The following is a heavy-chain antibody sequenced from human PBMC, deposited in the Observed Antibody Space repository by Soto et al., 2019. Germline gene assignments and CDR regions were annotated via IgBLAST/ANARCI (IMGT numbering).Heavy chain of an antibody. D-gene: IGHD6-13*01. CDR1: GGSVSSYY. J-gene: IGHJ4*02. CDR2: IYYSGST. CDR3: ARGYSSSWSFDY. Sequence: SETLSLTCTVSGGSVSSYYWSWIRQPPGKGLEWIGYIYYSGSTNYNPSLKSRVTISVDTSKNQLSLKLSSVTAADTAVYYCARGYSSSWSFDYWGQGTLVTVSS. V-gene: IGHV4-59*02.